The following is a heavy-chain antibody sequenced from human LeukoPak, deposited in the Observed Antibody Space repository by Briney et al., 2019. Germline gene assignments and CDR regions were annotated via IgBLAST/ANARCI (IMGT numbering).Heavy chain of an antibody. Sequence: PSDTLSLTCTVSGGSISSSSYYWGWIRQPPGKGLEGSGSVYYSGSTYYNPSLKSRVTISIGTSKNQFSLQVSSVTATDTAVYYCARLLVVEGFDFWGQGTLVTVSS. J-gene: IGHJ4*02. D-gene: IGHD2-2*01. CDR2: VYYSGST. V-gene: IGHV4-39*01. CDR1: GGSISSSSYY. CDR3: ARLLVVEGFDF.